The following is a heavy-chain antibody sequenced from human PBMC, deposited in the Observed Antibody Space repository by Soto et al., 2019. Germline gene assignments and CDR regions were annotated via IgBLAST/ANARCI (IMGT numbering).Heavy chain of an antibody. CDR1: GGTFTSYA. D-gene: IGHD6-13*01. CDR3: AEAAGYYYYYGMDV. CDR2: IIPIFGTA. V-gene: IGHV1-69*13. J-gene: IGHJ6*02. Sequence: PGASVKVSCKASGGTFTSYAISWVRQAPGQGLEWMGGIIPIFGTANYAQKFQGRVTITADASTSTAYMELSSMRSEDTAVYYCAEAAGYYYYYGMDVWGQGTTVTVSS.